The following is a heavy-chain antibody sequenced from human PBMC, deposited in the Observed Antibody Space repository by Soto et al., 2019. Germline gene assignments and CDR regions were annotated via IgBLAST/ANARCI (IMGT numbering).Heavy chain of an antibody. J-gene: IGHJ4*02. Sequence: SETLSLTCTVSGGSISSSSYYWGWIRQPPGKGLEWIGSIYYSGSTYYRPSLKSRVTIYVDTSKNQFSLKLSSVTAADTAVYYCARVRVVAATSFDYWGQGTLVTVSS. V-gene: IGHV4-39*01. CDR1: GGSISSSSYY. CDR3: ARVRVVAATSFDY. CDR2: IYYSGST. D-gene: IGHD2-15*01.